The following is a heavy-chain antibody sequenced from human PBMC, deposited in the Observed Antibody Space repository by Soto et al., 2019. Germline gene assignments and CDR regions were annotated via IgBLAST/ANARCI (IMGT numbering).Heavy chain of an antibody. V-gene: IGHV3-23*01. D-gene: IGHD3-16*01. CDR2: ISVSGGGT. CDR3: AKWGGDSRYFFDD. CDR1: AFTFNTYA. J-gene: IGHJ4*02. Sequence: GGSLRLSCAASAFTFNTYAMGWVRQAPGKGLEWVSAISVSGGGTYYADSVKGRFTISRDTSKNTLYLQMNSLRADDTAVYYCAKWGGDSRYFFDDSGRGTLVTVSS.